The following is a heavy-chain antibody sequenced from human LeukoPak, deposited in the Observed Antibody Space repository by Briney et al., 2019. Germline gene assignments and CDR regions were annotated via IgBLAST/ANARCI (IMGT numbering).Heavy chain of an antibody. CDR1: GGSIISSNHY. CDR2: ISYSGGT. Sequence: SETLSLTCTVSGGSIISSNHYWGWTRQPPGKGLEWFGSISYSGGTAYNPSLRSRVTISVDTSKNQFSLKLSSVTAADTAVYYCAGTRAVAGQSNFDYWGQGTLVTVSS. D-gene: IGHD6-19*01. CDR3: AGTRAVAGQSNFDY. J-gene: IGHJ4*02. V-gene: IGHV4-39*01.